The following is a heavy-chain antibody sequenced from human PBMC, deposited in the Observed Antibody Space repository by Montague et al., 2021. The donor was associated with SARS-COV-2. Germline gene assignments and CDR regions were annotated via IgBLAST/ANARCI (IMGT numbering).Heavy chain of an antibody. J-gene: IGHJ3*02. Sequence: SETLSLTCTVSGGSISSYYWSWIRQPPGQGLEWVGYIYYSGSTNYNPSLKSRVTISVDTSKNQFSLKLSPVTAADTAVYYCARRALGYCSSTSCETAFDIWGQGTMVTVSS. CDR2: IYYSGST. CDR3: ARRALGYCSSTSCETAFDI. CDR1: GGSISSYY. V-gene: IGHV4-59*08. D-gene: IGHD2-2*01.